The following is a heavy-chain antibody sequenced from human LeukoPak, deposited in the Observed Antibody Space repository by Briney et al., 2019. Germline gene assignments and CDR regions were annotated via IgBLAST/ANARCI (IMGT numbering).Heavy chain of an antibody. J-gene: IGHJ6*02. CDR1: GFTFSSYG. CDR2: ISGGGDRI. Sequence: PGGSLRLSCAASGFTFSSYGMYWVRQAPGKGLEWVSAISGGGDRIYYADSVKGRFTISRDTPKNTLYLQMNSLGAEDAAVYYCAKDLTVTPDSYYGMDVWGQGTTVTVSS. D-gene: IGHD4-17*01. CDR3: AKDLTVTPDSYYGMDV. V-gene: IGHV3-23*01.